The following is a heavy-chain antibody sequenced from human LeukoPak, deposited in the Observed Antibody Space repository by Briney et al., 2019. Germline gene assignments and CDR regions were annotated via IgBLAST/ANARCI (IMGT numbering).Heavy chain of an antibody. J-gene: IGHJ4*02. Sequence: GGSLRLSCAASGFTFSSYAMHWVRQAPGKGLEWVAVISYDGSNKYYADSVKGRFTISRDNSKNTLYLQMNSLRAEDTAVYYCAKDHEGGSCYYWGQGTLVTVSS. CDR1: GFTFSSYA. CDR2: ISYDGSNK. CDR3: AKDHEGGSCYY. V-gene: IGHV3-30*04. D-gene: IGHD2-15*01.